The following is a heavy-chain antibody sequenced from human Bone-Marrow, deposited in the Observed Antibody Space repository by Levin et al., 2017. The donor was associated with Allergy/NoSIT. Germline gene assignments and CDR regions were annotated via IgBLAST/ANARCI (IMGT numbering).Heavy chain of an antibody. Sequence: SQTLSLTCAVYGGSFNNYYWSWIRQPPGKGLEWIGEINHSGSTNYNPSLKSRVTISVDTSKNQFSLNLSSATAADTAVYYCASRGYCSGGTCYFAEYFQHWGQGTLITVSS. J-gene: IGHJ1*01. V-gene: IGHV4-34*01. CDR2: INHSGST. CDR3: ASRGYCSGGTCYFAEYFQH. D-gene: IGHD2-15*01. CDR1: GGSFNNYY.